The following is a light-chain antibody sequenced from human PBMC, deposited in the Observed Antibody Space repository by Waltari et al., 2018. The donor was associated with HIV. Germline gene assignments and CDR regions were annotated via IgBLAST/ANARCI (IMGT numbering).Light chain of an antibody. CDR3: QSYDSSLRGYA. V-gene: IGLV1-40*01. CDR2: ANN. CDR1: SSKIGAGFE. Sequence: QSVLTQPPSVSGAPGQRGTISCTGSSSKIGAGFEVPWYQPLPGTAPKLLIYANNTLLSWVPARFSGSKSGTSASLAITGLHAEDEADYYCQSYDSSLRGYAFGTGTKVSVL. J-gene: IGLJ1*01.